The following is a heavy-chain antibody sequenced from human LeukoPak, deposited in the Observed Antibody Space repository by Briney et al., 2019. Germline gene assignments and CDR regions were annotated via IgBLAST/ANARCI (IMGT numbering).Heavy chain of an antibody. D-gene: IGHD3-10*01. Sequence: ASVKVSCKASGYTFTSYDINWVRQATGQGLEWMGWMNPNSGNTGYAQKFQGRVTITRNTSISTAYMELSRLRSDDTAVYYCARDRSSDGSGSYDYWGQGTLVTVSS. CDR3: ARDRSSDGSGSYDY. CDR1: GYTFTSYD. J-gene: IGHJ4*02. V-gene: IGHV1-8*03. CDR2: MNPNSGNT.